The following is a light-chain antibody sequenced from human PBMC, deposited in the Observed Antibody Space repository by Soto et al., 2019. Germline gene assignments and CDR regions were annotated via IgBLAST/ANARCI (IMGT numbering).Light chain of an antibody. CDR1: QSVSSSY. CDR3: QQRSNWPPYT. J-gene: IGKJ2*01. V-gene: IGKV3-11*01. CDR2: DAS. Sequence: EIVLTQSPGTLSLSPGERATHSCRASQSVSSSYLAWYQQKPGQAPRLLIYDASNRATGIPARFSGSGSGTDFTLTISSLEPEDFAVYYCQQRSNWPPYTFGQGTKVDIK.